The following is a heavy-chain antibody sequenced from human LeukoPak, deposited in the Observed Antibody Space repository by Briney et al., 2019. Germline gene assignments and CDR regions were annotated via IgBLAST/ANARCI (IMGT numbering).Heavy chain of an antibody. CDR2: ISWDGGST. V-gene: IGHV3-43D*03. J-gene: IGHJ4*02. D-gene: IGHD4-23*01. CDR1: GFTFDDYA. CDR3: AKEDYGGNSGTFDY. Sequence: GGSLRLSCAASGFTFDDYAMHWVRQAPGKGLEWVSLISWDGGSTYYADSVKGRFTISRDNSKNSLYLQMNSLRAEDTALYYCAKEDYGGNSGTFDYWGQGTLVTVSS.